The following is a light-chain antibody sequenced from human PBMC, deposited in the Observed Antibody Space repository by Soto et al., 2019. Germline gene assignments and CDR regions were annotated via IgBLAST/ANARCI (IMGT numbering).Light chain of an antibody. CDR1: QSVSSSY. CDR2: GAS. CDR3: QQYNSYAWT. Sequence: EIVLTQSPGTLSLSPGERATLSCRASQSVSSSYLAWYQQKPGLAPRLLISGASNRAAGIPDRFSGSGSGTDFTLTIISLQPDDFATYYCQQYNSYAWTFGQGTKV. V-gene: IGKV3-20*01. J-gene: IGKJ1*01.